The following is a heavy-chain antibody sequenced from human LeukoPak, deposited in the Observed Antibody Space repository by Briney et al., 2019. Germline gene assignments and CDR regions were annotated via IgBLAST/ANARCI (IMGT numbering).Heavy chain of an antibody. V-gene: IGHV3-23*01. Sequence: PGGSLRLSCAASGFTFDKYAVNWVRQAPGQGLQWVSSISGSGGNTYYADSVRGRFTISRDNSNKTLYLQMNSLRAEDTAVYCCTKDPHRAPTLGPSVWGQGTLVTVSS. CDR2: ISGSGGNT. D-gene: IGHD1-26*01. CDR1: GFTFDKYA. J-gene: IGHJ4*02. CDR3: TKDPHRAPTLGPSV.